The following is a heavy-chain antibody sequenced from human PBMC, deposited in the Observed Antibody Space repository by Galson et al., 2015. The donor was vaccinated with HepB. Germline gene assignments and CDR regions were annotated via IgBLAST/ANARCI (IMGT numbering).Heavy chain of an antibody. J-gene: IGHJ4*02. V-gene: IGHV3-23*01. Sequence: SLRLSCAVSGFTFAPQAMSWVRQAPGEGPEWVSVISGSGERTYYADSVKGRFTVSRDNSKNTLYLQMNDLRAEDTAVYYCARTVGSGWKYYFDYWGQGTLVTVSS. CDR1: GFTFAPQA. CDR2: ISGSGERT. CDR3: ARTVGSGWKYYFDY. D-gene: IGHD6-19*01.